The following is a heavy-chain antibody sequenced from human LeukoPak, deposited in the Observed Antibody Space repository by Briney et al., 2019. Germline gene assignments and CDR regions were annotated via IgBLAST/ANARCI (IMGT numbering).Heavy chain of an antibody. Sequence: SETLSLTCTVSGGSISSSSYYWGWIRQPPGKGLEWIGSIYYSGSTYYNPSLKSRVTISVDTSKNQFSLKLSSVTAADTAVYYCARDVGTILGVFGEFNYYFDYWGQGTLVTVSS. CDR3: ARDVGTILGVFGEFNYYFDY. V-gene: IGHV4-39*07. CDR1: GGSISSSSYY. D-gene: IGHD3-10*01. CDR2: IYYSGST. J-gene: IGHJ4*02.